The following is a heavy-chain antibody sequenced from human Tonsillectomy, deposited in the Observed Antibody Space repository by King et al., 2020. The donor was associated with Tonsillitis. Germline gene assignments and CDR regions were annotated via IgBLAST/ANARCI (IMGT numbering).Heavy chain of an antibody. J-gene: IGHJ4*02. CDR3: TRLPVVTHRSDY. D-gene: IGHD4-23*01. Sequence: VQLVESGGGLVQPGGSLKLSCAASGFTFSGSAMHWVRQASGKGLEWVGRIRSKANSYATAYAASVKGRFTISRDDSKNTAYLQMNSLKTKDTAVYYCTRLPVVTHRSDYWGQGTLVTVSS. CDR1: GFTFSGSA. CDR2: IRSKANSYAT. V-gene: IGHV3-73*02.